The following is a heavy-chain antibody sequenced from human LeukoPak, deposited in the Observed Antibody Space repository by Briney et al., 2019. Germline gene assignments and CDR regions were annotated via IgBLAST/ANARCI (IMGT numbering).Heavy chain of an antibody. D-gene: IGHD5-18*01. CDR3: ARRGSSWIQLWSRGWGFDY. Sequence: SETLSLTCTVSGGSISSSSYYWGWIRQPPGKGLEWIGSIYYSGSTYYNPSLKSRVTISVDTSKNQFSLKLSSVTAADTAVYYCARRGSSWIQLWSRGWGFDYWGQGTLVTVSS. CDR2: IYYSGST. J-gene: IGHJ4*02. CDR1: GGSISSSSYY. V-gene: IGHV4-39*01.